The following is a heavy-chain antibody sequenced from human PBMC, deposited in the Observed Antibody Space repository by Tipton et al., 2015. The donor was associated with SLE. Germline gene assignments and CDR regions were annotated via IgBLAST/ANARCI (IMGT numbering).Heavy chain of an antibody. D-gene: IGHD5-18*01. Sequence: SLRLSCVASGFTFSTYWMHWVRQAPGKGLMWVSRIGSDGSRTGYADSVKGRFTISRDNAKNTLDLQINGLRAEDTAMYFCARGGGGNTYGPLDYWGQGNLVIVSS. CDR3: ARGGGGNTYGPLDY. V-gene: IGHV3-74*01. CDR1: GFTFSTYW. J-gene: IGHJ4*02. CDR2: IGSDGSRT.